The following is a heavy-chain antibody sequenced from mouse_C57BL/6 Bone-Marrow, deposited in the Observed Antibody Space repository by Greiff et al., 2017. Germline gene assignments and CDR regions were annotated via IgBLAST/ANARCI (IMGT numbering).Heavy chain of an antibody. J-gene: IGHJ1*03. D-gene: IGHD1-1*01. CDR1: GYTFTSYG. V-gene: IGHV1-81*01. Sequence: QVQLQQSGAELARPGASVKLSCKASGYTFTSYGISWVKQRTGQGLEWIGEIYPRSGNTYYNEKFKGKATLTADKSSSTAYMELRSLTSEDSAVYFCARSKDYYGSRYFDFWGTGTTVTVSS. CDR3: ARSKDYYGSRYFDF. CDR2: IYPRSGNT.